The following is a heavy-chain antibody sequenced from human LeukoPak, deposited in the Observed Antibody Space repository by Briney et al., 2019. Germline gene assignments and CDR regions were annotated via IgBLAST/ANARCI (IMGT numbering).Heavy chain of an antibody. V-gene: IGHV3-53*01. J-gene: IGHJ2*01. CDR3: ARGGWYFDL. CDR1: GFTVSSNS. CDR2: TNSGGTT. Sequence: GGSLRLSCAASGFTVSSNSMSWVRQAPGKGLEWVSVTNSGGTTYYADSVKGRFTISRDNSKNTLYLQTNSLRAEDTAVYYCARGGWYFDLWGRGTLVTVSS.